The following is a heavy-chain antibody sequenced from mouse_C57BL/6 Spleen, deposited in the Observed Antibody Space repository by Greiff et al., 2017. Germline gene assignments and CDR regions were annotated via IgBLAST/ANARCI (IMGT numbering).Heavy chain of an antibody. V-gene: IGHV14-2*01. CDR2: IDPEDGET. J-gene: IGHJ2*01. CDR3: ARADSNYDYFDY. D-gene: IGHD2-5*01. CDR1: GFNINDYY. Sequence: EVQLQESGAELVKPGASVKLSCTASGFNINDYYMHWVKPRTEQGLEWLGRIDPEDGETKYAPNFPGKATITADTSSNTAYLQLSSLTSEDTAVYYCARADSNYDYFDYGGQGTTLTVSS.